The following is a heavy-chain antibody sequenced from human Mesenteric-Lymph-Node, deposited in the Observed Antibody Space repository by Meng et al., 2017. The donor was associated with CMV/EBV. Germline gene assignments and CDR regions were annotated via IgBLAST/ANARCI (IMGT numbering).Heavy chain of an antibody. D-gene: IGHD3-22*01. J-gene: IGHJ6*02. Sequence: GGSLRLSCAASEFSFNTYWMGWVRQAPGRGLEWVANMRQDGSEKYYVDSVRGRFSISRDNAKNSLYLQMNSLRDEDTALYYCTRGNRDSKYFAVDVWGQGTKVTVSS. CDR3: TRGNRDSKYFAVDV. CDR2: MRQDGSEK. CDR1: EFSFNTYW. V-gene: IGHV3-7*01.